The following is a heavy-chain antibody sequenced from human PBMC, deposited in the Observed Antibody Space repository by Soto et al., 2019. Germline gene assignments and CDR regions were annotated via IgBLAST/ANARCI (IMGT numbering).Heavy chain of an antibody. CDR2: ISYDGSNK. V-gene: IGHV3-30*03. J-gene: IGHJ4*02. Sequence: GGSLRLSCAASGFTFSSYGMHWVRQAPGKGLEWVAVISYDGSNKYYADSVKGRFTISRDNSKNTLYLQMNSLRAEDTAIYYCARDPYLGYTSGWFVDYWGQGTLVTVSS. CDR1: GFTFSSYG. CDR3: ARDPYLGYTSGWFVDY. D-gene: IGHD6-19*01.